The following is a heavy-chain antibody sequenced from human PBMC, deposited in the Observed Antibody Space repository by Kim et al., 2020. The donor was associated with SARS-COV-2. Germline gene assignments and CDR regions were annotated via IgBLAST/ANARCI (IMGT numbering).Heavy chain of an antibody. V-gene: IGHV4-39*01. D-gene: IGHD3-10*01. CDR2: IYYSGST. J-gene: IGHJ5*02. Sequence: SETLSLTCTVSGGSISSSSYYWGWIRQPPGKGLEWIGSIYYSGSTYYNPSLKSRVTISVDTSKNQFSLKLSSVTAADTAVYYCARHLVNTPKKRFGELYPAHWFDPWGQGTLVTVSS. CDR1: GGSISSSSYY. CDR3: ARHLVNTPKKRFGELYPAHWFDP.